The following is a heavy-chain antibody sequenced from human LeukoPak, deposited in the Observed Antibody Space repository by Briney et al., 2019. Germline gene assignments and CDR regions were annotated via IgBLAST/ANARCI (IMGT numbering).Heavy chain of an antibody. Sequence: SETLSLTCTVSGGSISSYYWSWIRQPPGKGLEWIGYIYYSGSTNYNPSLKSRVTISVDTSKNQFSPKLSSVTAADTAVYYCARSIAVADGDFDYWGQGTLVTVSS. J-gene: IGHJ4*02. CDR2: IYYSGST. CDR1: GGSISSYY. CDR3: ARSIAVADGDFDY. D-gene: IGHD6-19*01. V-gene: IGHV4-59*01.